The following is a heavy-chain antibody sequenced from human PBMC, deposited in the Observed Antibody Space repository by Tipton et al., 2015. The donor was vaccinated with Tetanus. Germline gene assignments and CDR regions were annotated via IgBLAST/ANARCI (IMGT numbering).Heavy chain of an antibody. CDR1: GFRFSYSG. V-gene: IGHV3-30*18. CDR2: IPFDGRNE. J-gene: IGHJ6*04. CDR3: AKEALGVLDV. Sequence: SLRLSCAASGFRFSYSGMHWVRQAPGKGLEWVAVIPFDGRNERYADSVKGRFIISRDNSKNTLYLQMNSPRAEDTAIYYCAKEALGVLDVWGKGTTVTVSS.